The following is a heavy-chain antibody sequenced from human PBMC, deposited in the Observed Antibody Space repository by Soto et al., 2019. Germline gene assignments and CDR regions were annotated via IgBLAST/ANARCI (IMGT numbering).Heavy chain of an antibody. J-gene: IGHJ6*02. CDR2: INPSGGST. V-gene: IGHV1-46*01. D-gene: IGHD2-8*01. Sequence: QVQLVQSGAEVKKPGASVKVSCKASGYTFTSYYMHWVRQAPGQGLEWMGIINPSGGSTSYAQKFQGRVTMTRDTSTSTVYMELSSLRSEDTAVYYCARDVVLMVYAPYYGIDVWGQGTTVTVSS. CDR3: ARDVVLMVYAPYYGIDV. CDR1: GYTFTSYY.